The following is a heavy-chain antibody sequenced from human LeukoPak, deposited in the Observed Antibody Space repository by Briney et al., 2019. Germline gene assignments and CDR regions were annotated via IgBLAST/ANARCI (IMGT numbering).Heavy chain of an antibody. D-gene: IGHD2-21*01. J-gene: IGHJ6*03. CDR3: ARPTATPAGDYSYYYIYV. V-gene: IGHV4-4*09. CDR1: GGSISGHY. CDR2: IHSSGNT. Sequence: SETLSLTCTVSGGSISGHYWHWIRRPPGKGLEWIGFIHSSGNTDYNPSLRSRVTLSVDTSKNQFSLKLTSVTAADTAVYYCARPTATPAGDYSYYYIYVWGKGATVTVSS.